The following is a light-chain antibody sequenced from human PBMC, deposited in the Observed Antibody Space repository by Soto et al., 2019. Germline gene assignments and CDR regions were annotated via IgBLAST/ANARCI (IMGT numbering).Light chain of an antibody. Sequence: AIRMTQSPSSLSASTGDRVTITCRASQGISSYLAWYQQKPGKAPKLLIYAASTLQSGVPSRFSGSGYGTDITLTISCLQSEDFATYYCQQYYSYPPAFGQGTKVEIK. V-gene: IGKV1-8*01. CDR1: QGISSY. CDR2: AAS. CDR3: QQYYSYPPA. J-gene: IGKJ1*01.